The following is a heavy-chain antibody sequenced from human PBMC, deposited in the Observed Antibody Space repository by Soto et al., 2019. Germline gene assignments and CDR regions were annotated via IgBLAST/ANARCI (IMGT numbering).Heavy chain of an antibody. CDR1: GFTFSNAW. J-gene: IGHJ4*02. D-gene: IGHD5-18*01. V-gene: IGHV3-15*01. CDR3: TTLHLTQLWLGDF. Sequence: EGPLVESGGGLLKPGGSLRLSCAASGFTFSNAWMSWVRQAPGKGLECVGRIKSKTDGGTTDYAAPGKGRFTISRDDSKNTLYLQMDSLKSEDTAVYYCTTLHLTQLWLGDFWGPGTLVSVSS. CDR2: IKSKTDGGTT.